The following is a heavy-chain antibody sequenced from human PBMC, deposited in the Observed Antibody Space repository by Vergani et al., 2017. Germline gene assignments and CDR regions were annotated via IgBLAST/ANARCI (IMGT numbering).Heavy chain of an antibody. J-gene: IGHJ4*02. V-gene: IGHV1-69*06. D-gene: IGHD5-18*01. CDR1: GGTFSSYA. Sequence: QVQLVQSGAEVKKPGSSVKVSCKASGGTFSSYAISWVRQAPGKGLEWMGGIIPIFGTANYAQKFQGRVTITADKSTSTAYMELSSLRSEDTAVYYCAREGPRIQLPSGTFDYWGQGTLVTVSS. CDR3: AREGPRIQLPSGTFDY. CDR2: IIPIFGTA.